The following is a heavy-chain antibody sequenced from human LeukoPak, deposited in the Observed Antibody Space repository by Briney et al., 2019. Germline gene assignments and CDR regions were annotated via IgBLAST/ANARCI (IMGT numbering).Heavy chain of an antibody. CDR2: IFGSGGSP. D-gene: IGHD6-13*01. CDR1: GFTFGSHA. V-gene: IGHV3-23*01. J-gene: IGHJ4*02. CDR3: VRGIRATAAGTW. Sequence: AGGSLRLSCEASGFTFGSHAMYWVRQAPGKGLEWVAGIFGSGGSPHYADPVRGRFTISRDNAKSSLYLQMNSLRAEDTAVYYCVRGIRATAAGTWWGQGTLVTVSS.